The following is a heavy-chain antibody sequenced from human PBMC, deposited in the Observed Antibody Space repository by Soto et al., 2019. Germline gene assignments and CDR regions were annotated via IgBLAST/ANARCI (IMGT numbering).Heavy chain of an antibody. CDR1: VGSFSGYY. CDR3: ATGAYEYDRSGYYPYYFEY. CDR2: INHSGST. Sequence: PSETLSLTCAVYVGSFSGYYWRLIRQPPGKGLEWIGEINHSGSTNYNPSLKSRVTISVDASKNQFSQKLRPVTAADTAVYYCATGAYEYDRSGYYPYYFEYSGQGTMVTVSS. D-gene: IGHD3-22*01. V-gene: IGHV4-34*01. J-gene: IGHJ4*02.